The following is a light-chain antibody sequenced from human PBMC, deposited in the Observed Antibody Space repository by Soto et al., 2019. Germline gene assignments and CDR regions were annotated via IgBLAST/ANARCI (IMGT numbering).Light chain of an antibody. J-gene: IGLJ2*01. CDR1: SSDVGAYNY. CDR3: CAYAGSYSLV. Sequence: QSALTQPRSVSGSPGQSVTISCTGTSSDVGAYNYVSWYQQHPGKAPKVMIYDVNKRPSGVPDRFSGSKSDNTASLTISGXXXXDESDYYCCAYAGSYSLVFGGGTKLTVL. V-gene: IGLV2-11*01. CDR2: DVN.